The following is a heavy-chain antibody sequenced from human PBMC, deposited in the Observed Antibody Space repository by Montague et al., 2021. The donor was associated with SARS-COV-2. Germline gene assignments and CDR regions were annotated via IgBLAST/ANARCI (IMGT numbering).Heavy chain of an antibody. CDR1: GFTFSSYS. V-gene: IGHV3-21*01. D-gene: IGHD3-3*01. Sequence: SLRLSCEAYGFTFSSYSMNWVRQAPGKGLEWVSSISSSSSYIYYXDSXKGRFTISRDNAKNSLYLQMNSLRAEDTAVYYCARDARYDFWSGYYFDYWGQGTLVTVSS. CDR3: ARDARYDFWSGYYFDY. CDR2: ISSSSSYI. J-gene: IGHJ4*02.